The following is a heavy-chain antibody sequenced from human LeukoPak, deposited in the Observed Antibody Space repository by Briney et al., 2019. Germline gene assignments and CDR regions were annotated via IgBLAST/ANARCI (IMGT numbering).Heavy chain of an antibody. D-gene: IGHD3-10*01. CDR1: GCTFNSYA. Sequence: SSVTVSCKASGCTFNSYAISWVRQAPGQGQEGMGAIIPIFGTANYAQKFQGRVTITTDDSTGTAYMELGSLRSEDTGVYYCARGPLDYYGSGSYYNWGQGTLVTVCS. J-gene: IGHJ4*02. CDR3: ARGPLDYYGSGSYYN. V-gene: IGHV1-69*05. CDR2: IIPIFGTA.